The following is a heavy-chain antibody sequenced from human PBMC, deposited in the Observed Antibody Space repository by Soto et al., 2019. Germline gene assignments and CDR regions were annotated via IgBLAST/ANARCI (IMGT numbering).Heavy chain of an antibody. V-gene: IGHV3-23*01. J-gene: IGHJ6*04. CDR1: GFTFTTYG. CDR2: ISGSGTTT. D-gene: IGHD1-26*01. Sequence: GGSLRLSCAASGFTFTTYGMSCVRQAPGEGLEWVSGISGSGTTTYDADSVNGRFTISRDNARNSLYLQMNSLRAEDTAVYYCAIEDTTAWDYYAMDVWGKGTTLTASS. CDR3: AIEDTTAWDYYAMDV.